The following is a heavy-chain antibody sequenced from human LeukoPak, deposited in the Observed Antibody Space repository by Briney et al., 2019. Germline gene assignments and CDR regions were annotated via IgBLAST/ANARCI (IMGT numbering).Heavy chain of an antibody. J-gene: IGHJ4*02. Sequence: SETLSLTCTVSGGSISGCYWSWIRQPPGKGLEWIGYIYYSGSTNYNPSLKSRVTISVDTSKNQFSLKLSSVTAADTAVYYCASRSYDSSGYFYWGQGTLVTVSS. CDR2: IYYSGST. CDR1: GGSISGCY. CDR3: ASRSYDSSGYFY. D-gene: IGHD3-22*01. V-gene: IGHV4-59*01.